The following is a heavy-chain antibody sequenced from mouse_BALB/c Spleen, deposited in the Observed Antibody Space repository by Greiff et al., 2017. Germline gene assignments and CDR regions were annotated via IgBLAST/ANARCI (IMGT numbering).Heavy chain of an antibody. CDR3: VSAGSDY. CDR2: IRSKSNNYAT. V-gene: IGHV10S3*01. CDR1: GFTFNTNA. Sequence: GGGLVQPKGSLKLSCAASGFTFNTNAMNWVRQAPGKGLEWVARIRSKSNNYATYYADSVKDRFTISRDDSQSMLYLQMNNLKTEDTAMYYCVSAGSDYWGQGTTLTVSS. J-gene: IGHJ2*01.